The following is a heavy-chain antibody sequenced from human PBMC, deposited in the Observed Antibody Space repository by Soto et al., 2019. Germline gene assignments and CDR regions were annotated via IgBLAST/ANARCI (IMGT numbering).Heavy chain of an antibody. CDR3: ASGEGQNGHDTRFDH. CDR2: ISYYGIDK. CDR1: GVTFTNHG. V-gene: IGHV3-30*03. Sequence: QMHLVESGGGLVQPAMSLRLSCAVSGVTFTNHGIHWVRQAPGKGLEWVADISYYGIDKWYVDSVKGRFTISRDNFGDKAYLQMNGLRPEDTAVYYCASGEGQNGHDTRFDHWGQGTLVTVSS. J-gene: IGHJ4*02. D-gene: IGHD5-12*01.